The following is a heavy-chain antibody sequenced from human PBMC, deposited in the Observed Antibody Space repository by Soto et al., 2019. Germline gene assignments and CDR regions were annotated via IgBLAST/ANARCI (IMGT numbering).Heavy chain of an antibody. D-gene: IGHD6-19*01. CDR2: ISGSGGST. Sequence: EVQLLESGGGLVQPGGSLRLSCAASGFTFSSYAMSWVRQAPGKGLEWVSAISGSGGSTYYADSVKGRFTISRDNSNNTLYLQMNSLRAEDTAVYYCAKGGPIRIAVAGYLFDYWGQGTLVTVSS. CDR1: GFTFSSYA. J-gene: IGHJ4*02. CDR3: AKGGPIRIAVAGYLFDY. V-gene: IGHV3-23*01.